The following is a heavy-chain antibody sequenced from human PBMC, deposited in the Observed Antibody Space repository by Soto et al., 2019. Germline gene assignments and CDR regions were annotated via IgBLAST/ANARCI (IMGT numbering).Heavy chain of an antibody. J-gene: IGHJ6*02. CDR2: ISGSGGST. Sequence: EVQLLESGGGLVQPGGSLRLSCAASGFTFSSYAMSWVRQAPGKGLEWVSAISGSGGSTYYADSVKGRFTISRDNSKNTLYLQMNSLRAEDTAVYYCAKDQGIVVVPAAGMDVWGQGTTVTVSS. V-gene: IGHV3-23*01. CDR3: AKDQGIVVVPAAGMDV. D-gene: IGHD2-2*01. CDR1: GFTFSSYA.